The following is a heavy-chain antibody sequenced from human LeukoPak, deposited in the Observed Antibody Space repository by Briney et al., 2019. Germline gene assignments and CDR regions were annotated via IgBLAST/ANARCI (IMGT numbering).Heavy chain of an antibody. Sequence: GGSLRLSCAASGFTVGSNYMNWVRQAPGKGLEWVSTIYSGGNTYYADSVKGRFTISSDISKNTLYLQMNSLRAEDTAVYYCARGYGDYFGGCPFDIWGQGTMVTVSS. V-gene: IGHV3-66*01. CDR1: GFTVGSNY. D-gene: IGHD4-17*01. CDR3: ARGYGDYFGGCPFDI. J-gene: IGHJ3*02. CDR2: IYSGGNT.